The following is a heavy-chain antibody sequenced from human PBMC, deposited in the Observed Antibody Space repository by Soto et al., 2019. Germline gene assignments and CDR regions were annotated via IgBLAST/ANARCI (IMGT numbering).Heavy chain of an antibody. CDR3: ARMATLGSSNWFDP. Sequence: GASVKVSCKASGYSFTNNDVTWVRQATGQGLEWMGWMNPGSGDTGYAQKFQGRVTMTRDISIATAYMELSSLRSDDTAIYYCARMATLGSSNWFDPCGQGTLATLST. D-gene: IGHD3-10*01. J-gene: IGHJ5*02. V-gene: IGHV1-8*01. CDR1: GYSFTNND. CDR2: MNPGSGDT.